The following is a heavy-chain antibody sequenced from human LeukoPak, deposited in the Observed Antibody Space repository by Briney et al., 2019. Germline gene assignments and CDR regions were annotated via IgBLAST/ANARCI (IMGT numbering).Heavy chain of an antibody. D-gene: IGHD5-24*01. J-gene: IGHJ4*02. CDR3: ARGSRGMSTIFDY. CDR2: IYTRGST. CDR1: SRAISSYC. Sequence: SETLSLTCSVSSRAISSYCWNWTRLPAGKGLEWIGCIYTRGSTIHNPSIKSRVTMSVDTAKNQFSLRLNSVTAADTAVYYCARGSRGMSTIFDYWGQGTLVTVSS. V-gene: IGHV4-4*07.